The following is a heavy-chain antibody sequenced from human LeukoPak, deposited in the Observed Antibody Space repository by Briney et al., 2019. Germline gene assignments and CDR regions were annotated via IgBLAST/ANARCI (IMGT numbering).Heavy chain of an antibody. V-gene: IGHV3-30*18. Sequence: GGSLRLSCAASGFPFSNYGMHWVRQAPGKGLEWVAVISYDGSNKYYADSVKGRFTISRDNSKNTLYLQMNSLRAEDTAVYYCVKSEEYCSGGSCYDSDYWGQGTLVTVSS. J-gene: IGHJ4*02. CDR1: GFPFSNYG. CDR2: ISYDGSNK. CDR3: VKSEEYCSGGSCYDSDY. D-gene: IGHD2-15*01.